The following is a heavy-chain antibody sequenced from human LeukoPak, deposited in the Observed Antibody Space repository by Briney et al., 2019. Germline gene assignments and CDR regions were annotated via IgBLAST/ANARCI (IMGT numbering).Heavy chain of an antibody. J-gene: IGHJ6*03. V-gene: IGHV3-30*01. CDR2: ISHDGSNK. Sequence: GRSLRLSCAASGFTFSSYAMHWVRQAPGKGLEWVAVISHDGSNKYYADSVKGRFTISRDNSKNTLYLQMNSLRAEDTAVYYCAREVAVAGLLSYYYYYMDVWGKGTTVTVSS. CDR1: GFTFSSYA. CDR3: AREVAVAGLLSYYYYYMDV. D-gene: IGHD6-19*01.